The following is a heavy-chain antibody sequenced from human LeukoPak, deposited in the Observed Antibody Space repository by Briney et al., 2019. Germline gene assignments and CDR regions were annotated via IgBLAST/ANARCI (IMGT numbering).Heavy chain of an antibody. J-gene: IGHJ2*01. CDR3: ARVRQSCSSTSCYFWYFDL. D-gene: IGHD2-2*01. CDR1: GGSISSYY. Sequence: SETPSLTCTVSGGSISSYYWSWIRQPPGKGLEWIGYIYYSGSTNYNPSLKSRVTISVDTSKNQFSLKLSSVTAADTAVYYCARVRQSCSSTSCYFWYFDLWGRGTLVTVSS. V-gene: IGHV4-59*01. CDR2: IYYSGST.